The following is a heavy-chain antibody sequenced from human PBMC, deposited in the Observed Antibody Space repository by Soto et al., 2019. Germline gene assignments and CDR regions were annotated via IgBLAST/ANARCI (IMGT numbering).Heavy chain of an antibody. Sequence: GVSLRLSCAASGFSFSTYGMHWVRQAPGKGLEWVALISYDGSNKYYADSVKGRFTISRDNSKNTLYLQMDSLRAEDTAVYHCAKDHSHVILTGYLYYFDYWGQGSLVTVSS. CDR3: AKDHSHVILTGYLYYFDY. CDR2: ISYDGSNK. J-gene: IGHJ4*02. CDR1: GFSFSTYG. D-gene: IGHD3-9*01. V-gene: IGHV3-30*18.